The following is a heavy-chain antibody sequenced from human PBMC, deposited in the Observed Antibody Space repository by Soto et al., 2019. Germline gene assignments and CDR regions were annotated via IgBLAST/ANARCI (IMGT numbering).Heavy chain of an antibody. V-gene: IGHV4-30-4*01. Sequence: SETLSLTCTVSGGSISSGDYYWSWIRQPPGKGLEWIGYIYYSGSTYNTPSLKSRLTISVDTSNNQFSLKLPSVTAADTAVYYCASNTPAINYFDYWGQGTPVTVSS. D-gene: IGHD2-2*02. J-gene: IGHJ4*02. CDR3: ASNTPAINYFDY. CDR1: GGSISSGDYY. CDR2: IYYSGST.